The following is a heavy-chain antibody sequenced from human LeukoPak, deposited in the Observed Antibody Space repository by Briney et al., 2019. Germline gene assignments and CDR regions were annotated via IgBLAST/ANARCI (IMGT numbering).Heavy chain of an antibody. J-gene: IGHJ5*02. CDR3: ARADRLHGGPYLIGP. V-gene: IGHV1-2*02. CDR1: GYSFSDYY. Sequence: ASVKVSCKTSGYSFSDYYMHWVRQAPGQGLEWMGWINPNSGGTSSAQKFQGRVTMTRDTSITTVYMEVSWLTSDDTAIYYCARADRLHGGPYLIGPWGQGTLVTVSS. D-gene: IGHD2-21*01. CDR2: INPNSGGT.